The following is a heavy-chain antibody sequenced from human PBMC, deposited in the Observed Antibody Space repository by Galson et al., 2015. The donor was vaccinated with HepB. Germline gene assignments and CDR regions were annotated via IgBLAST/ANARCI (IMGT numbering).Heavy chain of an antibody. CDR2: IYSGGST. CDR1: GFTVSSNY. D-gene: IGHD3-22*01. CDR3: ASGERDYYDSSGYSPFDY. V-gene: IGHV3-53*01. J-gene: IGHJ4*02. Sequence: SLRLSCAASGFTVSSNYMSWVRQAPGKGLEWVSVIYSGGSTYYADSVKGRFTISRDNSKNTLYLQMNSLRAEDTAVYYCASGERDYYDSSGYSPFDYWGQGTLVTVSS.